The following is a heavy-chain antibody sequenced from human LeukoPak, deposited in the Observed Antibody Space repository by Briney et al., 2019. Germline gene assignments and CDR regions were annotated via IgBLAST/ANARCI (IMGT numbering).Heavy chain of an antibody. V-gene: IGHV1-2*02. J-gene: IGHJ4*02. D-gene: IGHD6-19*01. CDR2: MNPNSGAT. CDR1: GYTFSGYY. CDR3: ARDGSGSGWYFFDY. Sequence: GASVKVSCKTSGYTFSGYYMHWVRQAPGQGLEWMGLMNPNSGATNYEQKFQGRVSLTRDMSISTAYLELTSVTSDDTAVYYCARDGSGSGWYFFDYWGQGTLVTASS.